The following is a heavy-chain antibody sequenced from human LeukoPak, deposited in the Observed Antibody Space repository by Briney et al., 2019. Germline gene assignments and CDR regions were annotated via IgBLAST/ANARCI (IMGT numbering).Heavy chain of an antibody. J-gene: IGHJ4*02. CDR1: GYTFTSYG. V-gene: IGHV1-69*05. Sequence: SVKVSCKASGYTFTSYGISWVRQAPGQGLEWMGRIIPIFGTANYAQKFQGRVTITTDESTSTAYMELSSLRSEDTAVYCCAREQKLEMATITDFDYWGQGTLVTVSS. D-gene: IGHD5-24*01. CDR2: IIPIFGTA. CDR3: AREQKLEMATITDFDY.